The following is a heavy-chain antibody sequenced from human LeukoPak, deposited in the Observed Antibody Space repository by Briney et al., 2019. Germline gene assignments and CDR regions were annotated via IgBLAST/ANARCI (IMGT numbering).Heavy chain of an antibody. D-gene: IGHD1-26*01. J-gene: IGHJ4*02. CDR1: GFTFSNSW. CDR2: INQEGGDI. V-gene: IGHV3-7*03. CDR3: AKDQEVGATENFDY. Sequence: GGSLRLSCAASGFTFSNSWMSWVRQAPGKGLEWVANINQEGGDIHYVDSVKGRFTISRDNAKDSLYLQMNSLRAEDTAVYYCAKDQEVGATENFDYWGQGTLVTVSS.